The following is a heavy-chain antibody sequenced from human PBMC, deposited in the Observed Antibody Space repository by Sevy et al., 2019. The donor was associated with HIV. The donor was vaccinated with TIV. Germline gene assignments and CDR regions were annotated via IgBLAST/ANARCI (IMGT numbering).Heavy chain of an antibody. Sequence: GQSLKISCKGSGYSFTSYWIGWLRQMPGKGLQWMGIIYPGHSDTRYSPSFQGKVTISADKSISTAYLQWSSLKGSDTAMYYCARRSPGLVGTHFDYWGQGTLVTVSS. CDR3: ARRSPGLVGTHFDY. V-gene: IGHV5-51*01. D-gene: IGHD1-26*01. CDR1: GYSFTSYW. CDR2: IYPGHSDT. J-gene: IGHJ4*02.